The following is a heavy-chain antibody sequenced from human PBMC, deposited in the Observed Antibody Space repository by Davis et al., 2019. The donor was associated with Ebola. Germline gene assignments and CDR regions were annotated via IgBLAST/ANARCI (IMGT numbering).Heavy chain of an antibody. D-gene: IGHD1-26*01. V-gene: IGHV3-23*01. J-gene: IGHJ4*02. CDR3: AKPPNNIVGAIYYFDY. Sequence: PGGSLRLSCAASGFTFSSYAMSWVRQAPGKGLGWVSSISCSGGSTYSADSVKGRFTISRGNSQNTLYMQMNSLRAEDTAVYYCAKPPNNIVGAIYYFDYWGQGTLVTVSS. CDR2: ISCSGGST. CDR1: GFTFSSYA.